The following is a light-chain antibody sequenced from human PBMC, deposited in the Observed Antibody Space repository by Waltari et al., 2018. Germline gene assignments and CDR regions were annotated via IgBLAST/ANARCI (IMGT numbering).Light chain of an antibody. CDR1: TSDLGYNKF. CDR3: SSYTSSRTLI. Sequence: QSALTQPASVSGSPGQSIAISCTGTTSDLGYNKFVTWYQQNPGKAPQLSIYDVNGRPSGGARRFCGSKSGNAASLTISGLQAEDEADYYCSSYTSSRTLIFGGGTKVTV. V-gene: IGLV2-14*01. J-gene: IGLJ2*01. CDR2: DVN.